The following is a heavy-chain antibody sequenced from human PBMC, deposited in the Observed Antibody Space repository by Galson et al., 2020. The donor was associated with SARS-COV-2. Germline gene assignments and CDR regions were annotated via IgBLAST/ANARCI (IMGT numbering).Heavy chain of an antibody. Sequence: GGSLRLSCAASGFTFSSYGMHWVRQAPGKGLEWVAVIWYDGSNKYYADSVKGRFTISRDNSKNTLYLQMNSLRAEDTAVYYCAKDGGGVLMVYAIGAFDIWGQGTMVTVS. J-gene: IGHJ3*02. CDR1: GFTFSSYG. D-gene: IGHD2-8*01. V-gene: IGHV3-33*06. CDR2: IWYDGSNK. CDR3: AKDGGGVLMVYAIGAFDI.